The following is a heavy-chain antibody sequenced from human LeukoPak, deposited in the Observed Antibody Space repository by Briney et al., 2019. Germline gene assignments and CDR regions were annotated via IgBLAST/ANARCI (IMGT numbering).Heavy chain of an antibody. CDR3: ARRSGPFGVVVKRSSHGPIGY. CDR2: INHSGST. V-gene: IGHV4-34*01. Sequence: SETLSLTCAVYGGSFSGYYWSWIRQPPGKGLEWVGEINHSGSTNYNPSLKSRVTISVDTSKNQFSLKLSSVTAADTAVYYCARRSGPFGVVVKRSSHGPIGYWGQGTLVTVSS. D-gene: IGHD3-3*01. J-gene: IGHJ4*02. CDR1: GGSFSGYY.